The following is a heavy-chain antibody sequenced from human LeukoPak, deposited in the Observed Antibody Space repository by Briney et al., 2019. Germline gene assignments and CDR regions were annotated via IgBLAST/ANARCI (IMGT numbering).Heavy chain of an antibody. J-gene: IGHJ6*02. Sequence: SVKVSCTASGGTFSSYAISWVRQAPGQGLEWMGGIIPIFGTANYAQMFQGRVTITADESTSTAYMELSSLRSEDTAVYYCARVRDIVVVPSSPYGMDVWGQGTTVTVSS. CDR1: GGTFSSYA. V-gene: IGHV1-69*13. CDR2: IIPIFGTA. CDR3: ARVRDIVVVPSSPYGMDV. D-gene: IGHD2-2*01.